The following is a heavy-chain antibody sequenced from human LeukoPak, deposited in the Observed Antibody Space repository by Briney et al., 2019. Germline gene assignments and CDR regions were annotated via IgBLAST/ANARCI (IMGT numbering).Heavy chain of an antibody. V-gene: IGHV3-33*06. CDR1: GFAFNDFA. CDR3: AKSSIMFAAGRLGSIDF. CDR2: IRRDGSYK. J-gene: IGHJ4*02. D-gene: IGHD6-25*01. Sequence: PGRSLTLSCAASGFAFNDFAMYWVRQAPGKGLDWVALIRRDGSYKYYAHSIKGRFTISRDNSKNTLYLQMSSLRAEDTAVYYCAKSSIMFAAGRLGSIDFWGQGTLVTVSS.